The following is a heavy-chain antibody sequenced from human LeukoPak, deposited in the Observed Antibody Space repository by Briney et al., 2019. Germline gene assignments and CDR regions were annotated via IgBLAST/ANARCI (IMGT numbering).Heavy chain of an antibody. CDR3: ARGVDTVVSYYYYYMDV. Sequence: SETLSLTCAVSGYSISSGYYWGWIRQPPGKGLEWIGSIYHSGSTYYNPSLKSRVTISVDTSKNQFSLKQSSVTAADTAVYYCARGVDTVVSYYYYYMDVWGKGTTVTVSS. V-gene: IGHV4-38-2*01. D-gene: IGHD5-18*01. J-gene: IGHJ6*03. CDR1: GYSISSGYY. CDR2: IYHSGST.